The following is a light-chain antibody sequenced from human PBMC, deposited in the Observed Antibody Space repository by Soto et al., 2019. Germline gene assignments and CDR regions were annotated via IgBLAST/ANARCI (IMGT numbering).Light chain of an antibody. J-gene: IGKJ3*01. CDR2: GAS. CDR3: QHYGNSPPSVT. Sequence: EIVLTQSPATLSLSPGERATLSCRASQSISLSLAWYQQKPGQAPRLLIYGASSRATGIPDRFSGSGSGTDFTLTINRLEPEDFAVYYCQHYGNSPPSVTFGPGTKVDIK. CDR1: QSISLS. V-gene: IGKV3-20*01.